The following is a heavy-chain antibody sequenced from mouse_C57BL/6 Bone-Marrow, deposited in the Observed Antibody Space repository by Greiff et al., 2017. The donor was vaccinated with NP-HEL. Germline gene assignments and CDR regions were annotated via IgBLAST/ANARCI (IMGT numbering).Heavy chain of an antibody. V-gene: IGHV1-4*01. Sequence: QVQLKESGAELARPGASVKMSCKASGYTFTSYTMHWVKQRPGQGLEWIGYINPSSGYTKYNQKFKDKATLTADKSSSTAYMQLSSLTSEDSAVYYCARRMVTRGFAYWGQGTLVTVSA. CDR2: INPSSGYT. CDR1: GYTFTSYT. D-gene: IGHD2-1*01. CDR3: ARRMVTRGFAY. J-gene: IGHJ3*01.